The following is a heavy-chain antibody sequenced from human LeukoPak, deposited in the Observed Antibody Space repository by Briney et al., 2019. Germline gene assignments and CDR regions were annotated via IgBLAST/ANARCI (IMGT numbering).Heavy chain of an antibody. V-gene: IGHV4-61*01. Sequence: PSETLSLTCTVSGGSISSSSYYWSWIRQPPGKGLEWIGYIYYSGSTNYNPSLKSRVTISVDTSKNQFSLKLSSVTAADTAVYYCARVGQFRFDPWGQGTLVTVSS. D-gene: IGHD2-21*01. CDR3: ARVGQFRFDP. J-gene: IGHJ5*02. CDR2: IYYSGST. CDR1: GGSISSSSYY.